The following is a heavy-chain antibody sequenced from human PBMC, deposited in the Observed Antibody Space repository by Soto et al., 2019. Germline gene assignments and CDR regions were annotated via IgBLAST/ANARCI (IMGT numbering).Heavy chain of an antibody. Sequence: QVQLVQSGAEVKKPGSSVKVSCKASGGTFSSYAISWVRQAPGQGLEGMGGIIPIFGTANYAQKFQGRVTITADESTSTAYMELSSLRSEDTAVYYCAREYRTQQLVLPWFDPWGQGTLVTVSS. CDR3: AREYRTQQLVLPWFDP. J-gene: IGHJ5*02. D-gene: IGHD6-13*01. CDR2: IIPIFGTA. CDR1: GGTFSSYA. V-gene: IGHV1-69*01.